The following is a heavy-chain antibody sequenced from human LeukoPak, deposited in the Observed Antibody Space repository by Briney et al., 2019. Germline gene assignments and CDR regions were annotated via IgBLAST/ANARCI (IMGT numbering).Heavy chain of an antibody. J-gene: IGHJ4*02. D-gene: IGHD1-26*01. V-gene: IGHV4-61*01. CDR1: GGSVSSGSYY. CDR2: IYYRGST. Sequence: PSETLSLTCTVSGGSVSSGSYYWSWIRQPPGKGLEWIGYIYYRGSTNYNPSLKSRVTISVDTSKNQFSLKLSSVTAADTAVYYCARQPYMLGAYYFDYWGQGTLVTVSS. CDR3: ARQPYMLGAYYFDY.